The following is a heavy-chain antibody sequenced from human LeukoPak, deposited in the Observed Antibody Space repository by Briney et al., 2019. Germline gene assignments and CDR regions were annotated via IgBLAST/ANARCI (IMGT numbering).Heavy chain of an antibody. Sequence: PGGSLRLSCAASGFTFSSYSMNWVRQAPGKGLEWVSSISSSSSYIYYADSVKGRFTISRDNAKNSLYLQMNSLRAEDTAVYYCARSHYDSSGYYLRSTGVDYRGQGTLVTVSS. CDR3: ARSHYDSSGYYLRSTGVDY. J-gene: IGHJ4*02. CDR1: GFTFSSYS. V-gene: IGHV3-21*04. D-gene: IGHD3-22*01. CDR2: ISSSSSYI.